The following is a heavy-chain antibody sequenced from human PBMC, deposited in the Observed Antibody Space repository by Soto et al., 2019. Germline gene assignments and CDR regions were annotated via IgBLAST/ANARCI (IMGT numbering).Heavy chain of an antibody. CDR3: AKSGPTNYFDF. J-gene: IGHJ4*02. V-gene: IGHV3-23*01. CDR1: GFTFITFA. D-gene: IGHD1-26*01. CDR2: ITGGSGFT. Sequence: GGSLRLSCAASGFTFITFAMNWVRQAPGKGLEWVSGITGGSGFTFYADPVKGRFTISRDDSENTLFLQMSSLRAEDTAKYYCAKSGPTNYFDFWGQGTLVTVSS.